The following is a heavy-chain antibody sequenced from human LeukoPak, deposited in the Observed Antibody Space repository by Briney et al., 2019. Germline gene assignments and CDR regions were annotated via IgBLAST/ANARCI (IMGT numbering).Heavy chain of an antibody. V-gene: IGHV3-48*01. CDR1: GFTFSNYS. J-gene: IGHJ4*02. CDR2: ISSSGNTI. CDR3: ATESGTYSGTCFDY. Sequence: GGSLRLSCAASGFTFSNYSMNWVRQAPGKGLEWVSYISSSGNTIYYADSVKGRFTISRNNAKNSLYLQMNSLRAEDTAVYYCATESGTYSGTCFDYWGQGTLVTVSS. D-gene: IGHD1-26*01.